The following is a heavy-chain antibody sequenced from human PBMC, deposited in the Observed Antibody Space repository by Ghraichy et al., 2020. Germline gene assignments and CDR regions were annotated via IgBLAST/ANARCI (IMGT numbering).Heavy chain of an antibody. V-gene: IGHV7-4-1*02. CDR1: GYTFADYA. D-gene: IGHD3-3*01. J-gene: IGHJ4*02. Sequence: ASVKVSCKASGYTFADYAINWVRQAPGPGLEWVGWINTNTGKPTYGQDFTGRFVFSLDTSVSTAYLQISGLKSEDTAVYYCARDFDFWNGYSDFHLGWYFDSWGQGTLVTVSS. CDR2: INTNTGKP. CDR3: ARDFDFWNGYSDFHLGWYFDS.